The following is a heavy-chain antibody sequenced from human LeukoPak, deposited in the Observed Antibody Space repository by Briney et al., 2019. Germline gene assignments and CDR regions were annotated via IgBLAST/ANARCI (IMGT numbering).Heavy chain of an antibody. V-gene: IGHV3-11*06. CDR3: ASGRGRRMDV. Sequence: GGSLRLSCAASGFTFSDSYMSWIRQAPGKGLEWVSTITSGSSYTNYGDSVKGRFTISRDNAKDSLYLQMDSLRADDTAVYYCASGRGRRMDVWGQGTTVTVSS. D-gene: IGHD1-1*01. CDR1: GFTFSDSY. CDR2: ITSGSSYT. J-gene: IGHJ6*02.